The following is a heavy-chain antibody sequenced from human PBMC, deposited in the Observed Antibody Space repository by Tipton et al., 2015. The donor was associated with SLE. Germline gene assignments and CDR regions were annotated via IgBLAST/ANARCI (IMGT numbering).Heavy chain of an antibody. J-gene: IGHJ4*02. Sequence: TLSLTCTVSGGSISGYYWCWIRQPAGKGLAWIGRVYSSGSTIYNPSIKSRITLSLDTSKNQFSLRVNSVTAADTAVYYCARGGGSYYDYWGQGTLVTVSS. D-gene: IGHD1-26*01. CDR2: VYSSGST. V-gene: IGHV4-4*07. CDR1: GGSISGYY. CDR3: ARGGGSYYDY.